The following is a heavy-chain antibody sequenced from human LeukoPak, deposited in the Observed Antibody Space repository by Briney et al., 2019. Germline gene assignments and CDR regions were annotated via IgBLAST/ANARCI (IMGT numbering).Heavy chain of an antibody. CDR2: ISSSGSTI. Sequence: GGSLRLSCAASGFTFSSYEMNWVRQAPGKGLEWVSYISSSGSTIYYADSVKGRFTISRDNAKDTLYLQMSSLRDEDTAVYYCVSDLCGGDDQWGRGTLVTVSS. D-gene: IGHD3-3*01. V-gene: IGHV3-48*03. J-gene: IGHJ5*02. CDR3: VSDLCGGDDQ. CDR1: GFTFSSYE.